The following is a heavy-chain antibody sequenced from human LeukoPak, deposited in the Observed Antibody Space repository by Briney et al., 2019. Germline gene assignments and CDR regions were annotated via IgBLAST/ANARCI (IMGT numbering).Heavy chain of an antibody. D-gene: IGHD6-25*01. V-gene: IGHV4-30-4*01. Sequence: PSQTLSLTCTISGGSISSGDYYWSWIRQPPGKGLEWIGYIYYSGSTYDNPSLKSRVTISVDTSKNQFSLKLSSVTAADTAVYYCARYGGSGCADYWGQGTLVTVSS. CDR3: ARYGGSGCADY. CDR2: IYYSGST. CDR1: GGSISSGDYY. J-gene: IGHJ4*02.